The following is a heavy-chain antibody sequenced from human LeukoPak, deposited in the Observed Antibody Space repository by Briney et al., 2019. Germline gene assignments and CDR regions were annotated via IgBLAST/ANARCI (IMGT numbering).Heavy chain of an antibody. Sequence: SETLSLTCSVSGGSINTGDYYWSWIRQHPGKGLEWVGYIYHSGNTYYNPSLRSRLTISVDTSKNQFSLKLSSVTAADTAVYYCARETFHCTTTICYPSYFDFWGQGILVTVSS. CDR1: GGSINTGDYY. CDR3: ARETFHCTTTICYPSYFDF. D-gene: IGHD2-2*01. CDR2: IYHSGNT. V-gene: IGHV4-31*03. J-gene: IGHJ4*02.